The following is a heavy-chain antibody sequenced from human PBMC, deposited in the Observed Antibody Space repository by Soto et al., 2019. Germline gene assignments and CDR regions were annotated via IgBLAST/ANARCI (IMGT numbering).Heavy chain of an antibody. CDR3: ARELPPVVY. Sequence: QVQLVQSGAEVKKPGASVKVSCKASGYTFTSYAMHWVRQAPGQRLEWMGWINAGNGNTNYSQKFQGRVTITRDRSASTAYTDLSSLRSEDTAVYYCARELPPVVYWGKGTLVTLSS. J-gene: IGHJ4*02. CDR2: INAGNGNT. V-gene: IGHV1-3*01. CDR1: GYTFTSYA.